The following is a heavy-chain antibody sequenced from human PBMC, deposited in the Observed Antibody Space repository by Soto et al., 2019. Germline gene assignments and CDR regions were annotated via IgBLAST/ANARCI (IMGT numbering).Heavy chain of an antibody. Sequence: QVQLVESGGGVVQPGRSLRLSCAASGFTFSSYGMHWVRQAPGKGLEWVAVISYDGSNKYYADSVKGRFTISRDNSKNTLYLQMNSLRAEDTAVYYCAKDLAAAGTFAVFNFVGYYYYYGMDVWVQGTTVTVSS. CDR2: ISYDGSNK. CDR3: AKDLAAAGTFAVFNFVGYYYYYGMDV. V-gene: IGHV3-30*18. D-gene: IGHD6-13*01. CDR1: GFTFSSYG. J-gene: IGHJ6*02.